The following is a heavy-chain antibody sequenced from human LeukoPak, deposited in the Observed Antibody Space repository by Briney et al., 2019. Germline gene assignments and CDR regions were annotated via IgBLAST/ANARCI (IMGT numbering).Heavy chain of an antibody. Sequence: SWIRQHPGKGLEWIGYIYYSGSTYYNPSLKSRVTISVDTSKNQFSLKLSSVTAADTAVYYCARGSYGTGFDYWGQGTLVTVSS. CDR3: ARGSYGTGFDY. D-gene: IGHD1-1*01. J-gene: IGHJ4*02. V-gene: IGHV4-31*02. CDR2: IYYSGST.